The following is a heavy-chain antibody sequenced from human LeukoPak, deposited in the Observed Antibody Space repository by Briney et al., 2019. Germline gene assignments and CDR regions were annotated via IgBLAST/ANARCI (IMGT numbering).Heavy chain of an antibody. D-gene: IGHD6-13*01. J-gene: IGHJ3*02. Sequence: GGSLRLSCAASGFTFSSYAMNWVRQAPGEGLEWVSAISGGGGSTYYADSVKGRFIISRDNSKNTLYLQMNSLRADDTAVYYCAKDWPSEWQQLPDYDAFDIWGQGTMVTVSS. CDR1: GFTFSSYA. CDR3: AKDWPSEWQQLPDYDAFDI. V-gene: IGHV3-23*01. CDR2: ISGGGGST.